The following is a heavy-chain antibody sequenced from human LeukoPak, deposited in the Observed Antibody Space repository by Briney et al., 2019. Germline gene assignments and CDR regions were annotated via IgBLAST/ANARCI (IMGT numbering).Heavy chain of an antibody. CDR2: INSDGSST. V-gene: IGHV3-74*01. CDR1: GFTFSSYW. CDR3: AKDLRQQLGPHDAFDI. J-gene: IGHJ3*02. Sequence: GRSLRLSCAASGFTFSSYWMHWVRQAPGKGLVWVSRINSDGSSTSYADSVRGRFSISRDNAKNTLYLQMNSLRAEDTAVYYCAKDLRQQLGPHDAFDIWGQGTMVTVSS. D-gene: IGHD6-13*01.